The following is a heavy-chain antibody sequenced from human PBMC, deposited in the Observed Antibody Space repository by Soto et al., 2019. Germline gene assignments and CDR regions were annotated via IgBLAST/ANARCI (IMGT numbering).Heavy chain of an antibody. V-gene: IGHV3-33*01. Sequence: PVGSLRLSGAASGFTFSSYGMHWVRQARGKGLEWVAVIWYDGSNKYYADSVKGRFTIPRDNSKNTLYLQMNSLRAEDTAVYYCARERVVAAAHPFPLDYWGQGTLVTVSS. CDR3: ARERVVAAAHPFPLDY. CDR1: GFTFSSYG. D-gene: IGHD6-13*01. CDR2: IWYDGSNK. J-gene: IGHJ4*02.